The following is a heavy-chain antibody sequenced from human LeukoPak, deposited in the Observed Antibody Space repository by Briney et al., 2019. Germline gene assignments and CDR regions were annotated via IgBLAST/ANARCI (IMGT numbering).Heavy chain of an antibody. V-gene: IGHV4-34*01. Sequence: SETLSLTCAVYGGSFSGYYWSWIRQPPGKGLEWIGEINHSGSTNYNPSLKSRVTISVDTSKNQFSLNLSSVTAADTAVYYCARGTAMGSSWFDPWGQGTLVTVSS. CDR3: ARGTAMGSSWFDP. CDR2: INHSGST. CDR1: GGSFSGYY. J-gene: IGHJ5*02. D-gene: IGHD5-18*01.